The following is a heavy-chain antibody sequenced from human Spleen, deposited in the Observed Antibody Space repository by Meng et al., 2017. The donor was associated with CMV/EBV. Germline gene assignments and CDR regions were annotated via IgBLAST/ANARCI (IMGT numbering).Heavy chain of an antibody. Sequence: GGSLRLSCTASGFTFSDYYMNWIRQAPGKGLEWVSYISSSGSTIYYADSVKGRFTISRDNAKNSLYLQMNSLRAEDTAVYYCARDQNPYYDILTGYYKRGDYYYGMDVWGQGTTVTVSS. V-gene: IGHV3-11*04. J-gene: IGHJ6*02. D-gene: IGHD3-9*01. CDR3: ARDQNPYYDILTGYYKRGDYYYGMDV. CDR1: GFTFSDYY. CDR2: ISSSGSTI.